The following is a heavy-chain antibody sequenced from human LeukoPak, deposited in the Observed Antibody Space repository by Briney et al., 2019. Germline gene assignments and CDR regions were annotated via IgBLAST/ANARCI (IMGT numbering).Heavy chain of an antibody. Sequence: GGSLRLSCVASGFTFNSYAMYWVRQAPGKGLEWASGIFGSGGSAHYADSVKGRFTISRDNSKNTVYLQMNSLRTEDTAVYYCAKTTTGYSSGRYPGWPVDYWGQGTLVTVSS. CDR1: GFTFNSYA. J-gene: IGHJ4*02. D-gene: IGHD6-19*01. CDR3: AKTTTGYSSGRYPGWPVDY. V-gene: IGHV3-23*01. CDR2: IFGSGGSA.